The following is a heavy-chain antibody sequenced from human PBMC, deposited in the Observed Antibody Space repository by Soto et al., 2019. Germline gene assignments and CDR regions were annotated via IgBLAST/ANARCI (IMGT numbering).Heavy chain of an antibody. CDR1: GYTFTSYG. Sequence: ASVKVSCKASGYTFTSYGISWVRQAPGQELEWMGWISAYNGNTNYAQKLQGRVTMTTDTSTSTAYMELRSLRSDDTAVYYCARLLDPIAAAGPNWFDPWGQGTLVTVSS. D-gene: IGHD6-13*01. J-gene: IGHJ5*02. CDR3: ARLLDPIAAAGPNWFDP. CDR2: ISAYNGNT. V-gene: IGHV1-18*01.